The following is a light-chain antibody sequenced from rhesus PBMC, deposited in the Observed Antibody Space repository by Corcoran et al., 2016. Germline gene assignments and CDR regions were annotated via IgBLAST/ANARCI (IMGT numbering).Light chain of an antibody. V-gene: IGKV1-74*01. CDR1: ENVNNH. CDR3: QQSYDTPYS. Sequence: DIQLTQSPSSLSASVGDRVTITCRPSENVNNHLNWYQQKPGKAPKLLISKASTLQTGVPSRFSGSGSGKDYTFTISSLQPEDVATYFGQQSYDTPYSFGQGTKVEIK. CDR2: KAS. J-gene: IGKJ2*01.